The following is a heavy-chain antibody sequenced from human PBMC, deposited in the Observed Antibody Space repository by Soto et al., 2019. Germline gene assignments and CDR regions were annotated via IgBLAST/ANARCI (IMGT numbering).Heavy chain of an antibody. D-gene: IGHD1-26*01. J-gene: IGHJ3*02. CDR3: AKGLSGSYTGDAFHI. Sequence: LSCAAAGFSFDDYAMHWVRQSPGKGLEWVSGISWNSGSIGYADSVKGRFTISRDNAKNSLYLQMNSLRAEDTALYYCAKGLSGSYTGDAFHIWGQATMVNVSS. CDR1: GFSFDDYA. V-gene: IGHV3-9*01. CDR2: ISWNSGSI.